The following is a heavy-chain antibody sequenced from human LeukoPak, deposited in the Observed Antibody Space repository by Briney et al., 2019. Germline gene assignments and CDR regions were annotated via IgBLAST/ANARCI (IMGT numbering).Heavy chain of an antibody. CDR2: ISYSGST. CDR1: AYSISSGYY. J-gene: IGHJ5*02. CDR3: ARRLDYYGSGSYRRFDP. V-gene: IGHV4-38-2*02. Sequence: SETLSLTCTVSAYSISSGYYWGWIRQPPGKGLEWIGSISYSGSTYYNPSLKSRVTISVDTSKNQFSLKLTSVTAADTAVYYCARRLDYYGSGSYRRFDPWGQGTLVTVSS. D-gene: IGHD3-10*01.